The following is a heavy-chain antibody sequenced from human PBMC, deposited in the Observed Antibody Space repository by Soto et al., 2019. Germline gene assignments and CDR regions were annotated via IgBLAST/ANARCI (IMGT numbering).Heavy chain of an antibody. Sequence: GESLKISCKGSGYSFNDYWIAWVRQMPGKGLEWMGRIDPSDSYINYSPSFQGHVTISADKSISTAYLQWSSLKASDTAMYYCARLPLAAAYSDANTWGQGTLVTVSS. J-gene: IGHJ5*02. CDR1: GYSFNDYW. CDR3: ARLPLAAAYSDANT. D-gene: IGHD6-13*01. CDR2: IDPSDSYI. V-gene: IGHV5-10-1*01.